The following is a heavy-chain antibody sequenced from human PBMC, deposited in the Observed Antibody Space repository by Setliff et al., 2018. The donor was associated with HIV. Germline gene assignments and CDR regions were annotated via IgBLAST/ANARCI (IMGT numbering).Heavy chain of an antibody. CDR3: ARRGSGFFHYYYYMDV. CDR1: GGSINRGTYY. J-gene: IGHJ6*03. D-gene: IGHD3-10*01. Sequence: SETLSLTCSVSGGSINRGTYYWTWIRQPPGKGLEWIGEINHSGSTNYNPSLKSRVTISVDTSKNQFSLKLSSVTAADTAVYYCARRGSGFFHYYYYMDVWGKGTTVTVSS. CDR2: INHSGST. V-gene: IGHV4-39*07.